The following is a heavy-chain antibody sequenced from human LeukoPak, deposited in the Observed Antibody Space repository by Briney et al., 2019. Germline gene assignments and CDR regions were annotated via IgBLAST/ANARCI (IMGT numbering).Heavy chain of an antibody. J-gene: IGHJ4*02. CDR3: ARDTRAMVRGVIINFDY. D-gene: IGHD3-10*01. Sequence: ASVKVSCKASGYTFTGYYMHWVRQAPGQGLEWMGRINPNSGGTNYAQKFQGRVTMTRDTSISTAYMELSRLRSDDTAVYYCARDTRAMVRGVIINFDYWGQGTLVTISS. CDR2: INPNSGGT. V-gene: IGHV1-2*06. CDR1: GYTFTGYY.